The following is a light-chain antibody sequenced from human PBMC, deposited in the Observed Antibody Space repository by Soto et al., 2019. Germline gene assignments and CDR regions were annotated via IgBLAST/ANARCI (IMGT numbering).Light chain of an antibody. CDR3: SSYAGSNNPFV. CDR2: DVN. J-gene: IGLJ1*01. CDR1: SSDVGGYNY. Sequence: QSVLTQPPSASGSPGQSVTISCTGTSSDVGGYNYVSWYQQHPGKAPKLMIYDVNKRPSGVPDRFSGSKSGNTASLTVSGLQAEDEADYYCSSYAGSNNPFVFGTGTKLTVL. V-gene: IGLV2-8*01.